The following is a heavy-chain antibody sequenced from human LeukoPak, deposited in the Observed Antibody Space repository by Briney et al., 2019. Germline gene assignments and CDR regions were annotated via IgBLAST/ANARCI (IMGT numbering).Heavy chain of an antibody. V-gene: IGHV4-59*01. CDR3: ARNVDDFWSGYFTY. CDR1: GGSISSYY. D-gene: IGHD3-3*01. Sequence: SETLSLTCTVSGGSISSYYWSWIRQPPGKGLEWIGYIYYSGSTNYNPSLKSRVTISVDTSKNQFSLKLSSVTAADTAVYHCARNVDDFWSGYFTYWGQGTLVTVSS. CDR2: IYYSGST. J-gene: IGHJ4*02.